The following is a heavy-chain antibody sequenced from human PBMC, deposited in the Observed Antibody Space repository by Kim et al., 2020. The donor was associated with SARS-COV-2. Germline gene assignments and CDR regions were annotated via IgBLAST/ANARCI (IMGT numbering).Heavy chain of an antibody. V-gene: IGHV3-73*01. CDR3: VASYGGDYYGMDV. J-gene: IGHJ6*02. D-gene: IGHD3-10*01. Sequence: AYGAAVKSRFTFSRDDSKNLAFLEMNSLKTEDTAVYYCVASYGGDYYGMDVWGQGTTVTVSS.